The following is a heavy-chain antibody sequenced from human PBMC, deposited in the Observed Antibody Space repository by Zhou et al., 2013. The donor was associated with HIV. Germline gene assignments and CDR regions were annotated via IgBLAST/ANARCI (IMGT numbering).Heavy chain of an antibody. CDR1: GGTFSSNA. CDR2: ISAYNGNT. J-gene: IGHJ6*03. Sequence: VQLVQSGAEVRKPGSSVKVSCKASGGTFSSNAISWVRQAPGQGLEWMGWISAYNGNTNYAQKLQGRVTMTTDTSTSTAYMELRNLRSDDTAVYYCARRGAVAGTKTSYYFYYMDVWGKGTTVTISS. D-gene: IGHD6-19*01. CDR3: ARRGAVAGTKTSYYFYYMDV. V-gene: IGHV1-18*01.